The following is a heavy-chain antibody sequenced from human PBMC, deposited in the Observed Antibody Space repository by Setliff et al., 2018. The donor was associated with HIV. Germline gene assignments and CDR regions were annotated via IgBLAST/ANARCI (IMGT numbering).Heavy chain of an antibody. D-gene: IGHD5-12*01. CDR3: ARDKGDGYPPNFDY. Sequence: ASVKVSCKASGYTFTGYYMHWVRQAPGQGLEWMGRINPNSGGTNYAQKFQGRVTMTRDTSISTAYMELSRLRSDDTAVYYCARDKGDGYPPNFDYWGQGTLVTVSS. V-gene: IGHV1-2*06. J-gene: IGHJ4*02. CDR2: INPNSGGT. CDR1: GYTFTGYY.